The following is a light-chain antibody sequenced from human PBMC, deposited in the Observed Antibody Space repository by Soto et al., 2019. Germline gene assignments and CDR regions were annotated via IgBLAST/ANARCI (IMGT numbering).Light chain of an antibody. J-gene: IGLJ2*01. CDR1: NIEGKA. Sequence: SYELTQPLSVSVAPGKTAKITCGGNNIEGKAVHWYQQRPGQAPVLVISFDTDRPSGIPERFSGSNSGNTATLTISTVEAGDEADYYCQVWDDSRDHVLFGGGTKLTVL. V-gene: IGLV3-21*04. CDR2: FDT. CDR3: QVWDDSRDHVL.